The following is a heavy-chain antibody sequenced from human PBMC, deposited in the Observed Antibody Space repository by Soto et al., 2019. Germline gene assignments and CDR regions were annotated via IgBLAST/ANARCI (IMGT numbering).Heavy chain of an antibody. J-gene: IGHJ6*02. CDR3: AQHYRSYDVRYDYHGMDL. D-gene: IGHD3-16*01. V-gene: IGHV3-23*01. CDR1: GFTFSTLA. CDR2: ISVNGGNT. Sequence: GGSLRLSCGGSGFTFSTLALPWVRQAPGEGLEWVSSISVNGGNTYYADSVKGRFTISRDNAEKTLFLQMDSLRVNDTAKYYCAQHYRSYDVRYDYHGMDLWGQGTTVTAP.